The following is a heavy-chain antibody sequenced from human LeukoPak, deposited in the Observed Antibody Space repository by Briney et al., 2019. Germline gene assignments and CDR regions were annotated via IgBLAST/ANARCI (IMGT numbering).Heavy chain of an antibody. CDR3: ARGSHCGGDCYSLFES. CDR1: GVSFSSYT. D-gene: IGHD2-21*02. J-gene: IGHJ1*01. V-gene: IGHV3-23*01. Sequence: GGSLRLSCAASGVSFSSYTVMWVRQAPGKGLEWVSAISGSGGATNYADSVKGRFTISRDNAKNTLYLQMDSLRVEDTAVYYCARGSHCGGDCYSLFESWGQGTLATVSS. CDR2: ISGSGGAT.